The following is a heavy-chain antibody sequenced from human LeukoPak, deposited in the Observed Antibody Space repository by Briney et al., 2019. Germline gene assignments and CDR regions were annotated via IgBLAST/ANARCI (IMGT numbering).Heavy chain of an antibody. D-gene: IGHD3-16*02. CDR3: ARGGITFGGVIVH. CDR1: GFTFSTYN. Sequence: GGSLRLSCAASGFTFSTYNMNWVRQAPGKGLEWASSIGSGSNYIYYAESLKGRFTISRDNAKNSLYLQINSLRADDTAVYYCARGGITFGGVIVHWGQGTLVTVSS. J-gene: IGHJ4*02. V-gene: IGHV3-21*01. CDR2: IGSGSNYI.